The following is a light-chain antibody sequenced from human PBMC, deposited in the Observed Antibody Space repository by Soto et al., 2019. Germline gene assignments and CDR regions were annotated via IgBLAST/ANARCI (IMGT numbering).Light chain of an antibody. J-gene: IGKJ5*01. Sequence: EIVLTQSPVTLSVSLGERATLSCRASQSVSIHLAWYQQKPGQAPRLLIYDTFTRATGIPARFSGSGSGTEFTLTISSLQSEDFAVYYCQQYSNWPPITFGQGTRLEI. CDR2: DTF. CDR1: QSVSIH. V-gene: IGKV3-15*01. CDR3: QQYSNWPPIT.